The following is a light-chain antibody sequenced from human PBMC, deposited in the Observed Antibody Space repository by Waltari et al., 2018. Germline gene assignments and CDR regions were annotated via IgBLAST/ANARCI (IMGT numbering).Light chain of an antibody. CDR3: SSYTSSSTRV. Sequence: WDQQNPGKAPKLMIYDVSKRPSGVSNRFSGSKSGNTASLTISGLQAEDEADYYCSSYTSSSTRVFGGGTKLTVL. V-gene: IGLV2-14*04. J-gene: IGLJ2*01. CDR2: DVS.